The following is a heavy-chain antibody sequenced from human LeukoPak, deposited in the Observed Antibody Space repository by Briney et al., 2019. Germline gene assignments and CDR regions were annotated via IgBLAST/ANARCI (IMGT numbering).Heavy chain of an antibody. Sequence: SETLSLTCSVSGGSISSSYWSWIRQPPGRGLEWIGYSYYTGDSNYGPSLKSRVTISFATSKNQFSLRLRSVTATDTAVYYCARRVHNRGLYDLGAFDIRGQGTMVTVSS. CDR2: SYYTGDS. J-gene: IGHJ3*02. D-gene: IGHD2-8*01. CDR1: GGSISSSY. V-gene: IGHV4-59*08. CDR3: ARRVHNRGLYDLGAFDI.